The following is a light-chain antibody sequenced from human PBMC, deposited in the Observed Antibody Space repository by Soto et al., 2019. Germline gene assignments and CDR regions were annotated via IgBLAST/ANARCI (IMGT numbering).Light chain of an antibody. CDR2: DAS. J-gene: IGKJ4*01. V-gene: IGKV3-20*01. Sequence: EIVLTQSPGTLSLSPGEGATLSCRASQSVGRNYLAWYQQKPGQAPRLLIYDASSRATGIPDRFSGSGSETDFTLTISRREPEDLAVFYCHQYAQAPLTFGGGTVVEIK. CDR3: HQYAQAPLT. CDR1: QSVGRNY.